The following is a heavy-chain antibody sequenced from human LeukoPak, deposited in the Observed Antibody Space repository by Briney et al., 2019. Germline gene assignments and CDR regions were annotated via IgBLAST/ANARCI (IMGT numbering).Heavy chain of an antibody. CDR3: ARVAGVVVTAMGY. CDR2: INPSGGST. J-gene: IGHJ4*02. V-gene: IGHV1-46*01. Sequence: GASVKLSCKASGYTFTSYYMHWVRQAPGQGLEWMGVINPSGGSTSYSQKFHVRVTMTRYMSKSTDYMELRSLRSEDTAVYCCARVAGVVVTAMGYWGQGTLVTVSS. CDR1: GYTFTSYY. D-gene: IGHD2-21*02.